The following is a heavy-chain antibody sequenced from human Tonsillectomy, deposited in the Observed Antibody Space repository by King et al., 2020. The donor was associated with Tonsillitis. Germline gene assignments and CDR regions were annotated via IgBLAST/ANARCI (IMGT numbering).Heavy chain of an antibody. CDR3: AGEQSGHDCGGDCDAVDI. D-gene: IGHD2-21*02. J-gene: IGHJ3*02. CDR1: GGAISSGGYS. CDR2: IYHSGST. Sequence: QLQESGPGLVKPSQTLSLTCAVSGGAISSGGYSWNWIRQPPGKRLEGIGYIYHSGSTFYNPSLKSRVTISVDTSKNQVSLKLTSVTAADTAVYYCAGEQSGHDCGGDCDAVDIWGQGTMVTV. V-gene: IGHV4-30-4*07.